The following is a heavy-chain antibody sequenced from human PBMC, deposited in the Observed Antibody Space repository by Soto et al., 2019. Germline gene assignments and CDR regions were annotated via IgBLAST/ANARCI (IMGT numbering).Heavy chain of an antibody. Sequence: SETLSLTCTVSGGSISSYYWSWIRQPPGKGLEWIGYIYYSGSTNYNPSLKSRVTISVDTSKNQFSLKLSSVTAADTAVYYCAREINCSGGSCYDWFDPWGQGTLVTVSS. D-gene: IGHD2-15*01. J-gene: IGHJ5*02. CDR1: GGSISSYY. V-gene: IGHV4-59*01. CDR2: IYYSGST. CDR3: AREINCSGGSCYDWFDP.